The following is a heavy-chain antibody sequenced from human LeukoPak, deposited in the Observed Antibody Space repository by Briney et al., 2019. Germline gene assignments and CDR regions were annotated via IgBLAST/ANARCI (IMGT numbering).Heavy chain of an antibody. V-gene: IGHV3-48*04. CDR2: ISHTSEST. CDR1: GFTFNSYS. CDR3: ARDHYGDYGFDY. D-gene: IGHD4-17*01. Sequence: PGGSLRLSCAASGFTFNSYSMSWVRQAPGKGLEWVSYISHTSESTYYADSVKGRFTISRDNAKNSLYLQMNSLRAEDTAVYYCARDHYGDYGFDYWGQGTLVTVSS. J-gene: IGHJ4*02.